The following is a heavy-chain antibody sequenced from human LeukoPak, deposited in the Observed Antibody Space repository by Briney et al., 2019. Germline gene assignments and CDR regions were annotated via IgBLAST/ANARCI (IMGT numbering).Heavy chain of an antibody. CDR2: ISKDASVK. D-gene: IGHD5-18*01. J-gene: IGHJ4*02. CDR1: GFTFSAYG. CDR3: AKEAGYNYAPLDS. Sequence: GGSLRLSCAASGFTFSAYGVNWVRQAPGKGLEWVAVISKDASVKHYADSVKGRFTISRDNSRNTTYLQMNSLRVEDTAVYYCAKEAGYNYAPLDSWGQGTLVTVSS. V-gene: IGHV3-30*18.